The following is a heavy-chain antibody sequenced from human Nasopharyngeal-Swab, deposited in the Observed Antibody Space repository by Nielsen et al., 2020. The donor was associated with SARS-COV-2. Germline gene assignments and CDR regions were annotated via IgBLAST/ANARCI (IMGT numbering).Heavy chain of an antibody. CDR2: FDPEDGET. CDR3: ATDLPVRRSEWELLQAPYYYYGMDV. V-gene: IGHV1-24*01. D-gene: IGHD1-26*01. Sequence: ASVKVSCKVSGYTLIELSMHWVRQAPGKGLEWMGGFDPEDGETIYAQKFQGRVTMTEDTSTDTAYMELSSLRSEDTAVYYCATDLPVRRSEWELLQAPYYYYGMDVWGQGTTVTVSS. J-gene: IGHJ6*02. CDR1: GYTLIELS.